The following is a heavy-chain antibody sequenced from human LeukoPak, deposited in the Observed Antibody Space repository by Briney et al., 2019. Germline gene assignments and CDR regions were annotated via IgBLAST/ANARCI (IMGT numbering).Heavy chain of an antibody. CDR3: ARGDYYYDSSGYDIAEYFQH. D-gene: IGHD3-22*01. V-gene: IGHV4-59*01. J-gene: IGHJ1*01. CDR2: IYYSGST. CDR1: GGSISSYY. Sequence: SETLSLTCTVSGGSISSYYWSWIRQPPGKGLEWIGYIYYSGSTNYNPSLKSRVTISVDTSKNQFSLKLSFVTAADTAVYYCARGDYYYDSSGYDIAEYFQHWGQGTLVTVSS.